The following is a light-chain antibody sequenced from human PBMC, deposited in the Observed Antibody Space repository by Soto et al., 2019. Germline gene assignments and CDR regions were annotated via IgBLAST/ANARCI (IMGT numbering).Light chain of an antibody. CDR1: QSVSNY. J-gene: IGKJ3*01. Sequence: VLTQSPATLSLSPGERPTLSCRASQSVSNYLAWYKQKPGQAPRLLVSAASNRATGIPARFSGSGSGTDFTLTISRLEPEDFAVYYCQQYGTSPFTFGPGTKVDIK. CDR2: AAS. V-gene: IGKV3-20*01. CDR3: QQYGTSPFT.